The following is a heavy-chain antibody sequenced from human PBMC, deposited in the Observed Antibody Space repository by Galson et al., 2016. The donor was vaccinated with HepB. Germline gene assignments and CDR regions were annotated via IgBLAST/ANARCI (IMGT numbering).Heavy chain of an antibody. CDR2: ISNVGIV. Sequence: SLRLSCAASGFSFSNFAMSWVRQAPGKGLEWVAHISNVGIVYADSVKGRFTISRDNAKNSLYLQMNSLRVEDTAVYYCARDRLGWFDHWGQGTLVTVSS. CDR1: GFSFSNFA. CDR3: ARDRLGWFDH. J-gene: IGHJ5*02. D-gene: IGHD3-16*01. V-gene: IGHV3-48*01.